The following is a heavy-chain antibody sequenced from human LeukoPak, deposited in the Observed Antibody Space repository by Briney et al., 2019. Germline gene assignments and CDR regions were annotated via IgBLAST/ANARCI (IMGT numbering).Heavy chain of an antibody. CDR3: ARTSVTGTLYYFDH. Sequence: SETLSLTCAVSAYSISSGHYWGWIRQPPGKGLEWIGHIYHGGSTYYNPSLKSRVTISLDTSTNQFSLKLSSVTAADTAVYYCARTSVTGTLYYFDHWGLGTLVTVSS. CDR2: IYHGGST. J-gene: IGHJ4*02. CDR1: AYSISSGHY. D-gene: IGHD6-19*01. V-gene: IGHV4-38-2*01.